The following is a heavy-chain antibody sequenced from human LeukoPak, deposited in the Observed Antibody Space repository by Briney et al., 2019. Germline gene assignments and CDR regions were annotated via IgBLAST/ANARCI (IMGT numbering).Heavy chain of an antibody. Sequence: HPGGSLRLSCAASGFTFSDHYMDWVRQAPGKGLEWVGRTRNKANSYTTEYAASVKGRFTISRDDSKNSLYLQMNSLKTEDTVVYYCARDVGANTDYWGQGTLVTVSS. CDR1: GFTFSDHY. CDR3: ARDVGANTDY. J-gene: IGHJ4*02. D-gene: IGHD1-26*01. V-gene: IGHV3-72*01. CDR2: TRNKANSYTT.